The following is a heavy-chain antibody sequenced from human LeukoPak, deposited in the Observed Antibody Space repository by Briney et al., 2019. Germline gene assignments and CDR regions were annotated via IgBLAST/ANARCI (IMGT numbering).Heavy chain of an antibody. CDR3: AKDSDGDYVRPSAFDI. CDR1: GFTFSSYA. CDR2: ISGSGGST. J-gene: IGHJ3*02. V-gene: IGHV3-23*01. Sequence: GGSLRLSCAASGFTFSSYAMSWVRQAPGKELEWASAISGSGGSTYYADSVKGRFTISRDNSKNTLYLQMNSLRAEDTAVYYCAKDSDGDYVRPSAFDIWGQGTMVTVSS. D-gene: IGHD4-17*01.